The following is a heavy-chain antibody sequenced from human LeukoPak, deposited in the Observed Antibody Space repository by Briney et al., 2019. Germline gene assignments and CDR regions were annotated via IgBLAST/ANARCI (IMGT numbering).Heavy chain of an antibody. Sequence: ASVKVSCKASGYTFTGYYMHWVRQAPGQGLEWMGWINPNSGGTNYAQKFQGRVTITRNTSISTAYMELSSLRSEDTAVYYCARGTYYYDSSGHAFDIWGQGTMVTVSS. CDR2: INPNSGGT. CDR1: GYTFTGYY. V-gene: IGHV1-2*02. CDR3: ARGTYYYDSSGHAFDI. D-gene: IGHD3-22*01. J-gene: IGHJ3*02.